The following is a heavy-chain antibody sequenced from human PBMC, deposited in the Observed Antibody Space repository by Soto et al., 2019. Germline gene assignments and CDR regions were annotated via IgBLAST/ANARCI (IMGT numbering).Heavy chain of an antibody. V-gene: IGHV4-39*01. D-gene: IGHD2-15*01. Sequence: SETLSLTCTVSGGSISSSSYYWGWIRQPPGKGLEWIGSIYYSGSTYYNPSLKSRVTISVDTSKNQFSLKLSSVTAADTAVYYCARLICSGGSCYPNWFDPWGQGTLVTVSS. CDR1: GGSISSSSYY. J-gene: IGHJ5*02. CDR2: IYYSGST. CDR3: ARLICSGGSCYPNWFDP.